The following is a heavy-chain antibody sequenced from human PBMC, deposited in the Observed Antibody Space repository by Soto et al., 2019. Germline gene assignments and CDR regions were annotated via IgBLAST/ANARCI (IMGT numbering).Heavy chain of an antibody. CDR3: ARVHVMVVAGSTFDY. CDR2: IYHGGTT. J-gene: IGHJ4*01. Sequence: SEALSLTCPVSVYSISSGSYCACIRQRQGKGPEWIASIYHGGTTFYNPSLKSRITISVDTSNNQFSLKLTSVTAADTAVYYCARVHVMVVAGSTFDYWGHGTLVTVSS. D-gene: IGHD6-19*01. V-gene: IGHV4-38-2*01. CDR1: VYSISSGSY.